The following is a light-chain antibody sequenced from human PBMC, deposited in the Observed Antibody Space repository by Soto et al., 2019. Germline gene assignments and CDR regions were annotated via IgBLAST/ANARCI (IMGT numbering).Light chain of an antibody. CDR2: GDS. CDR3: QSYDSSLRGSV. Sequence: QSVLTQPPSVSGAPGQRVTISCTGSSSNIGANYDVHWYQHLPGTAPKLLISGDSNRPSGVPDRFPGSKSGTTASLGITGLQTEYEADYYCQSYDSSLRGSVFGGGTKLTVL. V-gene: IGLV1-40*01. J-gene: IGLJ3*02. CDR1: SSNIGANYD.